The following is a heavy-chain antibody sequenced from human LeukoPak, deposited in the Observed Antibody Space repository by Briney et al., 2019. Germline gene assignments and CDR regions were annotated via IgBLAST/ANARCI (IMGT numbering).Heavy chain of an antibody. CDR3: ARARVVAGYKYNWFDP. J-gene: IGHJ5*02. V-gene: IGHV1-24*01. D-gene: IGHD6-19*01. CDR1: GYTLTELS. Sequence: ASVKVSCKVSGYTLTELSMHWVRQAPGKGLEWMGGFDPEDGETIYAQKFQGRVTMTEDTSTDTAYMELSSLRSEDTAVYYCARARVVAGYKYNWFDPWGQGTLVTVSS. CDR2: FDPEDGET.